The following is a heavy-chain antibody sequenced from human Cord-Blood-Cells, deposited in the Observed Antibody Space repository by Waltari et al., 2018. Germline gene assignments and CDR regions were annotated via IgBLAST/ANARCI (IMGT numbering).Heavy chain of an antibody. Sequence: EVQLVESGGGLVKPGGSLRLSCAASGFTFSSYSMNWVRQAPGKGLEWVSSISSSSSYIYYAASVKGRFTISRDNAKNSLYLQMNSLRAEDTAVYYCARGRRSGSYWYFDLWGRGTLVTVSS. CDR1: GFTFSSYS. CDR3: ARGRRSGSYWYFDL. D-gene: IGHD1-26*01. J-gene: IGHJ2*01. CDR2: ISSSSSYI. V-gene: IGHV3-21*01.